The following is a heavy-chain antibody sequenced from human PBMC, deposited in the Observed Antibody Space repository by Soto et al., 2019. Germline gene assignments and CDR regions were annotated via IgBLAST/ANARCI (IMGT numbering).Heavy chain of an antibody. D-gene: IGHD1-20*01. Sequence: SETLSLTCTVSGGSMINFYWSWIRQSPVKGLEWIGYIYYTGSTKYNPSLESRVTMSVDTSKNQFSLKLSSVTAADTAVYYCATKRTGITTIGPGYWGQGTLVTVSS. CDR1: GGSMINFY. CDR3: ATKRTGITTIGPGY. J-gene: IGHJ4*02. V-gene: IGHV4-59*03. CDR2: IYYTGST.